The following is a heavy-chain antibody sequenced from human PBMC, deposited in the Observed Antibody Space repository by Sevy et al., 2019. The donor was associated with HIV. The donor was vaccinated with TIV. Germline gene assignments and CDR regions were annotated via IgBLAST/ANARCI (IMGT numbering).Heavy chain of an antibody. CDR2: INTNTGNP. V-gene: IGHV7-4-1*02. J-gene: IGHJ5*02. CDR1: GYSFTSYA. D-gene: IGHD3-9*01. Sequence: ASVKVSCKASGYSFTSYAMNWVRQAPGQGLEWMGWINTNTGNPTYAQGFTGRFVFSLDTSVSTAYLQITSLKAEDTAVYYCARDKGLRYFDRFSHRGSWFDPWGQGTLVTVSS. CDR3: ARDKGLRYFDRFSHRGSWFDP.